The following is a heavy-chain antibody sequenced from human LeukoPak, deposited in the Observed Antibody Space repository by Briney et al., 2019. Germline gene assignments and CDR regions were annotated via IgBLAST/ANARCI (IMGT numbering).Heavy chain of an antibody. D-gene: IGHD2-2*01. Sequence: PSETLSLTCAVSGGSISSSDWWSWVRQPPGRGLEWIGYIYRSENPSYNPSLKGRVTMSADKSKNQFSLRLSSVTAADTAVYYCARDPHCGSTNCPFDYWGQGTLVIVSS. CDR1: GGSISSSDW. CDR2: IYRSENP. CDR3: ARDPHCGSTNCPFDY. V-gene: IGHV4-4*02. J-gene: IGHJ4*02.